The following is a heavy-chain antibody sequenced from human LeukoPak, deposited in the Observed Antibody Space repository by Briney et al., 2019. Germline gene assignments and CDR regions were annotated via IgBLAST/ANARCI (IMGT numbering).Heavy chain of an antibody. Sequence: SVKVSCKASGGTFSSYAISWVRQAPGQGLEWMGGIIPIFGTANYAQKFQGRVTITADKSTSTAYMELSSLRSEDTAVYYCARGFPGNPLASGSYCNSYYYWGQGTLVTVSS. V-gene: IGHV1-69*06. J-gene: IGHJ4*02. D-gene: IGHD3-10*01. CDR1: GGTFSSYA. CDR3: ARGFPGNPLASGSYCNSYYY. CDR2: IIPIFGTA.